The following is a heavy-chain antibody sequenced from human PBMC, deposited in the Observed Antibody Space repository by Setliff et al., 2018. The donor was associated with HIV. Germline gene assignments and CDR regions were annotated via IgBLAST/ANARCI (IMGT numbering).Heavy chain of an antibody. Sequence: GGSLRLSCAASGFTVSTYYMSWVRQAPGKGLEWISTIYSGGDTYHADSVKGRVTLSRDNSKNTLYLEMNSLKVEDTAVYYCARDATRGGDLDFWGQGTLVTVSS. CDR1: GFTVSTYY. J-gene: IGHJ4*02. D-gene: IGHD3-16*01. CDR2: IYSGGDT. V-gene: IGHV3-66*01. CDR3: ARDATRGGDLDF.